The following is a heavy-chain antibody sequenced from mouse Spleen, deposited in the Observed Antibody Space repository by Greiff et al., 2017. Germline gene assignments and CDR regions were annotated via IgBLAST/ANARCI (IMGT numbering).Heavy chain of an antibody. CDR1: GFSLTSYG. J-gene: IGHJ4*01. Sequence: VKLMESGPGLVAPSQSLSITCTVSGFSLTSYGVHWVRQPPGKGLEWLGVIWAGGSTNYNSALMSRLSISKDNSKSQVFLKMNSLQTDDTAMYYCARETLWDGAMDYWGQGTSVTVSS. D-gene: IGHD4-1*01. CDR2: IWAGGST. CDR3: ARETLWDGAMDY. V-gene: IGHV2-9*02.